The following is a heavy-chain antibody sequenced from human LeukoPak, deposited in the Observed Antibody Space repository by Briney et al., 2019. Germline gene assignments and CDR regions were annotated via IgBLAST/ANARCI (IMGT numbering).Heavy chain of an antibody. D-gene: IGHD1-7*01. Sequence: PSETLSLTCTVSDDSINNHFWSWVRQSPGRGLEWIGYIHYSGTASYNPSLKRRATILLDASNNKFPLKLASVTAADTAVYFCARESGYRDTNYIGTFDFWGQGILITVSS. CDR2: IHYSGTA. CDR3: ARESGYRDTNYIGTFDF. V-gene: IGHV4-59*11. CDR1: DDSINNHF. J-gene: IGHJ3*01.